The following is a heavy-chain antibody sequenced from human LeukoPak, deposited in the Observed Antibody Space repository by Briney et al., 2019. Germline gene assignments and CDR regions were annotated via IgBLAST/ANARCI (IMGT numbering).Heavy chain of an antibody. D-gene: IGHD1-1*01. V-gene: IGHV4-39*07. J-gene: IGHJ4*02. Sequence: NASETLSLTCTVSGGSISSSSYYWGWIRQPPGKGLEWIGSIYYSGSTYYNPSLKSRVTISVDTSKNQFSLKLSSVTAADTAVYYCARAPGTTYFDYWGQGTLVT. CDR3: ARAPGTTYFDY. CDR2: IYYSGST. CDR1: GGSISSSSYY.